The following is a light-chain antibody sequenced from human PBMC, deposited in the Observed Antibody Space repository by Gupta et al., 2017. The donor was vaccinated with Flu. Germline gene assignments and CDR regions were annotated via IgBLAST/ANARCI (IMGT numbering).Light chain of an antibody. V-gene: IGKV3-11*01. J-gene: IGKJ5*01. CDR2: DAS. CDR1: QSVASY. Sequence: PATLSLSPGDRATLSCRASQSVASYLAWYQQKPGQAPRLLISDASSRATDIPARFSGSGSGTDFTLTITILHPEDSALYYCLQRSSWPITFGQGTRLEIK. CDR3: LQRSSWPIT.